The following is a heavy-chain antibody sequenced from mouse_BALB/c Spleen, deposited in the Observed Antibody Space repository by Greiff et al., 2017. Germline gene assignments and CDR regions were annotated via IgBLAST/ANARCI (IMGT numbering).Heavy chain of an antibody. J-gene: IGHJ4*01. CDR2: FHPYNDDT. CDR1: GYTFTTYP. CDR3: AKLGGAMDY. V-gene: IGHV1-47*01. Sequence: LVESGASVKMSCKAFGYTFTTYPIEWMKQNHGKSLEWIGNFHPYNDDTKYNEKFKGKAKLTVEKSSSTVYLELSRLTSDDSAVYYCAKLGGAMDYWGQGTSVTVSS. D-gene: IGHD4-1*01.